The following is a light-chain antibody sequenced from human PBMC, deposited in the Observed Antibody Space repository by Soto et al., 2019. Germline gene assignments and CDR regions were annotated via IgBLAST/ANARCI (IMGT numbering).Light chain of an antibody. Sequence: DIQMTPSPSTLSGSVGDRVTITWRASQTISSWLAWYQQKPGKAPKLLIYKASTLKSGVPSRFSGSGSGTEFTLTISSLQPDDFATYYCQHYNSYSEAFGQGTKVDIK. CDR1: QTISSW. CDR2: KAS. CDR3: QHYNSYSEA. V-gene: IGKV1-5*03. J-gene: IGKJ1*01.